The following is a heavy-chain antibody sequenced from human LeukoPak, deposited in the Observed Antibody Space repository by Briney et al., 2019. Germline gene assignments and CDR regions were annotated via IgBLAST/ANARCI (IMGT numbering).Heavy chain of an antibody. V-gene: IGHV3-7*03. J-gene: IGHJ6*04. CDR3: ARSVGVGLYGMDV. Sequence: GGSLRLSRAASGFTFSSYWMSWVRQAPGKGLEWVANIKQDGSEKYYVDSVKGRFTISRDNAKNSLYLQMNSLRAEDTAVYYCARSVGVGLYGMDVWGKGTTVTVSS. CDR2: IKQDGSEK. CDR1: GFTFSSYW. D-gene: IGHD3-3*01.